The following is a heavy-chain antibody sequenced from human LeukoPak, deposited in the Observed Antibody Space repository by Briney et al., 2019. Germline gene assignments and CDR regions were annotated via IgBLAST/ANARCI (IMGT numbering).Heavy chain of an antibody. J-gene: IGHJ4*02. V-gene: IGHV3-74*01. D-gene: IGHD3/OR15-3a*01. CDR2: IISDGSST. CDR1: GFSFSSYW. CDR3: ARGTGYYVFDY. Sequence: PGGSLRLSCAASGFSFSSYWMHWVRQGPGKGLVWVSRIISDGSSTSYADSVKGRFTISRDNAKNTLYLQVNSLRAEDTAVYFCARGTGYYVFDYWGQGTLVTVSS.